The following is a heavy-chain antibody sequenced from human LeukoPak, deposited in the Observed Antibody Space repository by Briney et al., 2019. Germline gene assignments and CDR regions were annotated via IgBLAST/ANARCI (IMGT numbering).Heavy chain of an antibody. J-gene: IGHJ4*02. Sequence: GESLKISCKGSGYSFTSYWIGWVRQMPGKGLEWMGIIYPGDSDTRYSPSFQGQVTISADKSISTVYLQWSSLKASDTAMYYCARRFCSSTSCYLTPFDYWGQGTLVTVSS. CDR3: ARRFCSSTSCYLTPFDY. CDR1: GYSFTSYW. V-gene: IGHV5-51*01. D-gene: IGHD2-2*01. CDR2: IYPGDSDT.